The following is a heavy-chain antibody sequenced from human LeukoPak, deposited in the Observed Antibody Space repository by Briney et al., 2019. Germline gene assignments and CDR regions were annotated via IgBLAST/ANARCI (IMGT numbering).Heavy chain of an antibody. Sequence: GGSLRLSCAASGFTFSSYAMHWVRQAPGKGLEYVSPISSNGGSTYYANSVKGRFTIPRDNSKNTLYLQMGSLRAEDMAVYYCARDLGGYSYGPLGYWGQGTLVTVSS. CDR3: ARDLGGYSYGPLGY. CDR2: ISSNGGST. J-gene: IGHJ4*02. CDR1: GFTFSSYA. D-gene: IGHD5-18*01. V-gene: IGHV3-64*01.